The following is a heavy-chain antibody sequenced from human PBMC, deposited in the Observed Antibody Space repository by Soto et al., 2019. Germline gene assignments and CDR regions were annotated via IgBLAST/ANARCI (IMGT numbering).Heavy chain of an antibody. CDR3: ARVRRDGYNYSAFDI. J-gene: IGHJ3*02. CDR1: GFTVSSNY. CDR2: IYSGGST. Sequence: AGGSLRLSCAASGFTVSSNYMSWVRQAPGKGLEWVSVIYSGGSTYYADSVKGRFTISRDNSKDTLYLQMNSLRAEDTAVYYCARVRRDGYNYSAFDIWGQGTMVTVSS. V-gene: IGHV3-53*01. D-gene: IGHD5-12*01.